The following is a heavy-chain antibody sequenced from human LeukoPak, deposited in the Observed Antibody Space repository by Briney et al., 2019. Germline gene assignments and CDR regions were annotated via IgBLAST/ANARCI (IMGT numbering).Heavy chain of an antibody. CDR1: GGSISSYY. Sequence: SETLSLTCTVSGGSISSYYWSWIRQPPGKGLEWIGYIYYSGSTNYNPSLKSRVAISVDTSKNQFSLKLSSVTAADTAVYYCARDYHPYYYDSSGYYEHYAFDIWGQGTMVTVSS. CDR2: IYYSGST. CDR3: ARDYHPYYYDSSGYYEHYAFDI. V-gene: IGHV4-59*01. J-gene: IGHJ3*02. D-gene: IGHD3-22*01.